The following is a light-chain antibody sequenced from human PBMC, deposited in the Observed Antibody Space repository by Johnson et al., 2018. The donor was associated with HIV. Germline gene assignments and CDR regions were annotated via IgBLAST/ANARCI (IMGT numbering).Light chain of an antibody. CDR2: DNN. CDR3: GTWDSSLSASYV. V-gene: IGLV1-51*01. Sequence: QSMLTQPPSVSAAPGQKVTISCSGSSSNIGNNYVSWYQQLPGTAHKLLIYDNNKRPSGIPDRFSGSKSGTSATLGITGLQTGDEADYYCGTWDSSLSASYVFGTGTKVTVL. CDR1: SSNIGNNY. J-gene: IGLJ1*01.